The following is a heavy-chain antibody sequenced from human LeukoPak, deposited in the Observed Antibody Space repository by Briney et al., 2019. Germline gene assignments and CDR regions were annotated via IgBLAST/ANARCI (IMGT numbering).Heavy chain of an antibody. V-gene: IGHV3-48*03. CDR1: GFTFSSYE. D-gene: IGHD6-25*01. Sequence: RPGGSLRLSCAASGFTFSSYEMNWVRQAPGKGLEWVSYISSSGSTIYYADSVKGRFTISRDNAKNSLYLQMNSLRAEDTALYYCARDPPLNPAQSAFDIWGQGTMVTVSS. J-gene: IGHJ3*02. CDR2: ISSSGSTI. CDR3: ARDPPLNPAQSAFDI.